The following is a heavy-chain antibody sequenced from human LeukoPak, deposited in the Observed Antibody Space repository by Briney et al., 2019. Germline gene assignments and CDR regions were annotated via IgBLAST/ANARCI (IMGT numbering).Heavy chain of an antibody. J-gene: IGHJ4*02. CDR1: GFSFSSYA. CDR2: ISGSGDNT. CDR3: ALSHIVVVNAIDY. Sequence: GGSLRLSCAASGFSFSSYAMSWVRQAPGKGLERVSSISGSGDNTYYAESVKGRFTISRDNSKNTLFLQMNSLRAEDTAVYYCALSHIVVVNAIDYWGQGTLVTVSS. V-gene: IGHV3-23*01. D-gene: IGHD2-21*01.